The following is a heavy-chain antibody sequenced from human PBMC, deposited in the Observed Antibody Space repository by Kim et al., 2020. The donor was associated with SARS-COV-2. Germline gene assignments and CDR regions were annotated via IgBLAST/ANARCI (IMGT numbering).Heavy chain of an antibody. Sequence: SETLSLTCAVYGGSFSGYYWSWIRQPPGKGLEWIGEINHSGSTNYNPSLKSRVTISVDTSKNQFSLKLSSVTAADTAVYYCARGTRAVAGTRDWYFDLWGRGTLVTVSS. CDR3: ARGTRAVAGTRDWYFDL. CDR1: GGSFSGYY. J-gene: IGHJ2*01. CDR2: INHSGST. V-gene: IGHV4-34*01. D-gene: IGHD6-19*01.